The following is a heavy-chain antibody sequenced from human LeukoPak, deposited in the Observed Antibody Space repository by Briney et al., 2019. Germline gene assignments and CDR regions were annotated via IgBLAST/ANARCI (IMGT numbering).Heavy chain of an antibody. V-gene: IGHV3-23*01. D-gene: IGHD1-26*01. Sequence: GGSLRLSCAACRFTFSSYAMSWVRQAPGKGLEWVSAISGSGGSTYYADSVKGRFTISRDNSKNTLYLQMNSLRAEDTAVYYCAKDGGSYSTYYWGQRTLVTVSS. J-gene: IGHJ4*02. CDR3: AKDGGSYSTYY. CDR2: ISGSGGST. CDR1: RFTFSSYA.